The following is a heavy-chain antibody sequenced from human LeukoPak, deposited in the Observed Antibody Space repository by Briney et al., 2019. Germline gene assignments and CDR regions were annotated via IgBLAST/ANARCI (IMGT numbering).Heavy chain of an antibody. CDR1: GYTFTGYY. V-gene: IGHV1-2*06. J-gene: IGHJ4*02. Sequence: ASVKVSCKASGYTFTGYYMHWVRQAPGQGLEWMGRINPNSGGTNYAQKFQGRVTMTRDTSISTAYMELSRLRSDDTAVYYCARETRSSGWSGKYYFDYWGQGTLVTVSS. D-gene: IGHD6-19*01. CDR3: ARETRSSGWSGKYYFDY. CDR2: INPNSGGT.